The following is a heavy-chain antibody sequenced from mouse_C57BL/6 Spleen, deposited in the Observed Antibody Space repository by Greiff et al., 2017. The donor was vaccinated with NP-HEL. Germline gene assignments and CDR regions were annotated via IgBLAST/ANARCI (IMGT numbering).Heavy chain of an antibody. D-gene: IGHD2-1*01. CDR2: IYPRSGNT. Sequence: VQLQQSGAELARPGASVKLSCKASGYTFTSYGISWVKQRTGQGLEWIGEIYPRSGNTYYNEKFKGKATLTADKSSSTAYMQLRRLTSEDSAVYFCARSEGNPAWFAYWGQGTLVTVSA. J-gene: IGHJ3*01. CDR3: ARSEGNPAWFAY. V-gene: IGHV1-81*01. CDR1: GYTFTSYG.